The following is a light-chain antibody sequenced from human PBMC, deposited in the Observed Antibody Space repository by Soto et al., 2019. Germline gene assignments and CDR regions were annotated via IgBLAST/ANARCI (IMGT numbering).Light chain of an antibody. CDR1: QSVSSN. CDR2: GAS. CDR3: EQYDKSIT. Sequence: EIVMTQSPATLSVSPGERVTLSCRASQSVSSNLAWYQQKPGQAPRLLIYGASSRATGIPDRFSGSGSGTDFTLTINRLEPKDFAVYYCEQYDKSITFGGGTKVDIK. J-gene: IGKJ4*01. V-gene: IGKV3D-15*01.